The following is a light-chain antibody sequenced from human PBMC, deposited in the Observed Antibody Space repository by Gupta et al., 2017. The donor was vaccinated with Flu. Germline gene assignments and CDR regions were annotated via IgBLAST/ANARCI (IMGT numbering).Light chain of an antibody. CDR1: SSDVGGYNY. J-gene: IGLJ1*01. Sequence: QSXLTXPRSASGSXXQSVSISCTGTSSDVGGYNYVSWYQQHPGKAPKLMIYDVSKRPSGVPDRFSGSKSGNTASLTISGLQAEDEADYYCCSYAGSYTYVFGTGTKVTVL. CDR2: DVS. V-gene: IGLV2-11*01. CDR3: CSYAGSYTYV.